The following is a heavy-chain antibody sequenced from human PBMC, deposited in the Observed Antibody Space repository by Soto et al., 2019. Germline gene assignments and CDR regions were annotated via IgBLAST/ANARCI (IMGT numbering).Heavy chain of an antibody. V-gene: IGHV1-18*01. Sequence: ASVKVSCKASGYTFTSYGISWVRQAPGQGLEWMGWISAYNGNTKYAQKLQGRVTMTTDTSTSTAYMELRSLRSDDTAVYYCAREPSLYYDILTGYSPYYYYGMDVWGQGTTVTVSS. CDR2: ISAYNGNT. D-gene: IGHD3-9*01. CDR3: AREPSLYYDILTGYSPYYYYGMDV. CDR1: GYTFTSYG. J-gene: IGHJ6*02.